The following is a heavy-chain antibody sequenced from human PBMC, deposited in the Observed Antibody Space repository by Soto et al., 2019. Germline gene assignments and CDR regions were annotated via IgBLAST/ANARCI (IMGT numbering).Heavy chain of an antibody. CDR1: GYTFTGYY. CDR2: INPNSGGT. J-gene: IGHJ6*02. Sequence: GPSVKVSCKASGYTFTGYYMHWVRQAPGQGLEWMGWINPNSGGTNYAQKFQGRVTMTRDTSISTAYMELSRLRSDDTAVYYCARDGGQYSSGWYYYYYGMDVWGQGTTVTV. V-gene: IGHV1-2*02. CDR3: ARDGGQYSSGWYYYYYGMDV. D-gene: IGHD6-19*01.